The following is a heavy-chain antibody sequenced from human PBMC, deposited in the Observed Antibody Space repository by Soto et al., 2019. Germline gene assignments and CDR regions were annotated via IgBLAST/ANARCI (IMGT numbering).Heavy chain of an antibody. V-gene: IGHV4-38-2*02. CDR2: IYHSGST. CDR1: GYSISSGYY. CDR3: ARDSARTYYYYGMDV. J-gene: IGHJ6*02. D-gene: IGHD3-10*01. Sequence: PSETLSLTCAVSGYSISSGYYWGWIRQPPGKGLEWIGSIYHSGSTYYNPSLKSRVTISVDTSKNQFSPKLSSVTAADTAVYYCARDSARTYYYYGMDVWGQGTTVTVSS.